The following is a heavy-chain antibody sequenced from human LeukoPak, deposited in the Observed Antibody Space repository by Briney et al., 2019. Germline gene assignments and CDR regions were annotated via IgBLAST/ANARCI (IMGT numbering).Heavy chain of an antibody. V-gene: IGHV4-34*01. CDR1: GGSFSGYY. CDR2: INHSGST. CDR3: ARVDSKQQLVSWTRGYYYMDV. J-gene: IGHJ6*03. D-gene: IGHD6-13*01. Sequence: KPSETLSLTCAVYGGSFSGYYWSWIRQPPGKGLEWIGEINHSGSTNYNPSLKSRVTISVDTSKNQFSLKLSSVTAADTAVYYCARVDSKQQLVSWTRGYYYMDVWGKGTTVTISS.